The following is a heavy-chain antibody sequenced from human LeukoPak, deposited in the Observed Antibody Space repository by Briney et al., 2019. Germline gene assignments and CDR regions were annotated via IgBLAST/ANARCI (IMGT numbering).Heavy chain of an antibody. CDR2: IYYSGST. CDR1: GGSISSSSYY. V-gene: IGHV4-39*01. J-gene: IGHJ5*02. CDR3: ARSNPTMVRGVNNWFDP. D-gene: IGHD3-10*01. Sequence: SETLSLTCTVSGGSISSSSYYWGWIRQPPGKGLEWFGSIYYSGSTYYNPSLKSRVTISVDTSKNQFSLKLSSVTAADTAVYYCARSNPTMVRGVNNWFDPWGQGTLVTVSS.